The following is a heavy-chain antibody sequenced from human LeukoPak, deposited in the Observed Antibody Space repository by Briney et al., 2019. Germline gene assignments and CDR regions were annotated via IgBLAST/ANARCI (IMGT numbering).Heavy chain of an antibody. J-gene: IGHJ4*02. Sequence: PGGSLRLSCAASGFTFSSYGMHWVRQAPGKGLEWVAVISYDGSNKYYADSMKGRFTISRDNSKNTLYLQMNSLRAGDAAVYYCAKAPVTTCSGAYCYPFDYWSQGTLVTVSS. D-gene: IGHD2-15*01. CDR1: GFTFSSYG. CDR3: AKAPVTTCSGAYCYPFDY. V-gene: IGHV3-33*05. CDR2: ISYDGSNK.